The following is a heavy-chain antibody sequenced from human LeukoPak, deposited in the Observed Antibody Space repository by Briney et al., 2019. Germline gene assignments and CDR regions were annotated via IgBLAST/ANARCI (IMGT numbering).Heavy chain of an antibody. J-gene: IGHJ4*02. CDR2: IYHSGST. Sequence: SEALPLTCTVSGGWGRRSSYEWGWMRQPPGKWLKEIRSIYHSGSTHYNPSLRSRVTMSVDTSKNQFTLKVTAVTAADTAVYYCVTNGPVTVAGTKFNYFDYWGQGALVTVSS. V-gene: IGHV4-39*01. D-gene: IGHD6-19*01. CDR3: VTNGPVTVAGTKFNYFDY. CDR1: GGWGRRSSYE.